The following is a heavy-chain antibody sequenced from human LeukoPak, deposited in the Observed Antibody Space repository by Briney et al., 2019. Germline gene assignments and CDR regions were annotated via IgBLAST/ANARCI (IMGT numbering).Heavy chain of an antibody. Sequence: SETLSLTCTVSGGSISSSSYYWGWIRQPPGKGLEWIGSIYYSGSTYYNPSLKRRVTISVDTSKNQFSLKLSSVTAADTAVYYCARHGSVAYYDILTGYGAMGYFDYWGQGTLVTVSS. J-gene: IGHJ4*02. D-gene: IGHD3-9*01. CDR1: GGSISSSSYY. CDR2: IYYSGST. V-gene: IGHV4-39*01. CDR3: ARHGSVAYYDILTGYGAMGYFDY.